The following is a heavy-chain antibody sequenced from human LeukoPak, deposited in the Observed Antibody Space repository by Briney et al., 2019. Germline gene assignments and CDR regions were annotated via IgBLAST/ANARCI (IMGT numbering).Heavy chain of an antibody. J-gene: IGHJ4*02. CDR2: IYYRART. CDR1: GDSITSGGFY. V-gene: IGHV4-31*03. CDR3: ARDSSGRYYFDH. D-gene: IGHD3-22*01. Sequence: SQTLSLTCTVSGDSITSGGFYWSWIRQHPGRGLEWIVYIYYRARTYYNPSLKSRVIVSLDTSKNQFSLNLRSVTAADTAVYYCARDSSGRYYFDHWGRGILVTVSS.